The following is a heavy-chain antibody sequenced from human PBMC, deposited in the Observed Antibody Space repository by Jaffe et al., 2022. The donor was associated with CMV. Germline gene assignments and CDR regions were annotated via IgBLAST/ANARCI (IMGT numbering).Heavy chain of an antibody. V-gene: IGHV3-53*01. D-gene: IGHD6-19*01. CDR1: GFTVSSNY. J-gene: IGHJ4*02. CDR3: ARVGSIAVAGYDY. CDR2: IYSGGST. Sequence: EVQLVESGGGLIQPGGSLRLSCAASGFTVSSNYMSWVRQAPGKGLEWVSVIYSGGSTYYADSVKGRFTISRDNSKNTLYLQMNSLRAEDTAVYYCARVGSIAVAGYDYWGQGTLVTVSS.